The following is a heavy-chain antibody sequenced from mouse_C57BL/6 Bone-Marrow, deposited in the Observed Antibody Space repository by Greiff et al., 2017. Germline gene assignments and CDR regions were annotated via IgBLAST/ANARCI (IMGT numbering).Heavy chain of an antibody. CDR2: IYPRSGNT. Sequence: QVQLKESGAELARPGASVKLSCKASGYTFTSYGISWVKQRTGQGLEWIGEIYPRSGNTYYNEKFKGKATLTADKSSSTAYMELRSLTSEDSAVYFCARDYINLSWFSYWGQGTLGTVSA. CDR1: GYTFTSYG. CDR3: ARDYINLSWFSY. D-gene: IGHD2-5*01. J-gene: IGHJ3*01. V-gene: IGHV1-81*01.